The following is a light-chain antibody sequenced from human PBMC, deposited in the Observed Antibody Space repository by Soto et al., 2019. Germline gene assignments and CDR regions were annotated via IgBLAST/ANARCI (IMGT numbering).Light chain of an antibody. CDR1: QSVSSN. J-gene: IGKJ3*01. CDR3: QQYNNWPPVT. Sequence: EIVMTQSPATLSVSPGERATLSCRASQSVSSNLAWYQQKPGQAPRLLIYGAPTRATGIPARFSGSGFGTEFTLTFSSLQSEDFAFYYCQQYNNWPPVTFGPGTKVDIK. CDR2: GAP. V-gene: IGKV3-15*01.